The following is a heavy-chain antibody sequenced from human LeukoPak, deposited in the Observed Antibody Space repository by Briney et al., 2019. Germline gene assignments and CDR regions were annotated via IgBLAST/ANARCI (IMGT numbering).Heavy chain of an antibody. CDR3: ARRAPSHDFDD. J-gene: IGHJ4*02. CDR1: GFTFSSYS. CDR2: ISTTSGNI. V-gene: IGHV3-21*01. Sequence: PGGSLRLSCAASGFTFSSYSMNWVRQAPGKGLEWVAAISTTSGNIYYADSVKGRFAISRDNAKNSLYLQMNSLRVEDTALYYCARRAPSHDFDDWGQGTLVTVSS.